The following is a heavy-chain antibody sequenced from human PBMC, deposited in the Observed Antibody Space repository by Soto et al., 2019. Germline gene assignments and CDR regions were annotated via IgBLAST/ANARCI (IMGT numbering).Heavy chain of an antibody. D-gene: IGHD2-2*01. CDR1: GYTFTGYY. CDR2: INPNSGGT. CDR3: ARLDSTPEHAFDI. V-gene: IGHV1-2*02. Sequence: ASVKASCKASGYTFTGYYMHCVRQAPGQGLEWMGWINPNSGGTNYAQKFQGRVTMTRDTSISTAYMELSRLRSDDTAVYYCARLDSTPEHAFDIWGQGTMVTVSS. J-gene: IGHJ3*02.